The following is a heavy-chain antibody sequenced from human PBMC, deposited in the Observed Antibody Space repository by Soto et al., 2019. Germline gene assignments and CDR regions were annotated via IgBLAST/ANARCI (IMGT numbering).Heavy chain of an antibody. CDR1: GFIFSTYA. J-gene: IGHJ3*02. V-gene: IGHV3-23*01. CDR3: AHPRGFGVFDAVDI. CDR2: IGSSGGST. Sequence: GGSLRLSCAASGFIFSTYAMNWVRQAPGKGLEWVSAIGSSGGSTYYAESVRGRFTISRDNSIKTLYLQMSSLRTEDTAVYYCAHPRGFGVFDAVDIWGQGTMVTVSS. D-gene: IGHD3-10*01.